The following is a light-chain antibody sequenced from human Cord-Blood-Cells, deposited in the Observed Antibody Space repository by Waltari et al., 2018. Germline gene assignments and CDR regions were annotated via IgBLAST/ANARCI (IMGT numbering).Light chain of an antibody. CDR2: MGS. CDR3: MQALQTPLT. J-gene: IGKJ4*01. CDR1: QGLLHSNGYNY. V-gene: IGKV2-28*01. Sequence: DIVMTQSLLSLPVTPGEPASLFCSSSQGLLHSNGYNYLDWYLQKPGQSPQLLIYMGSNRASGVPDRFSGSGSGTDFTLKISRVEAEDVGVYYCMQALQTPLTFGGGTKVEIK.